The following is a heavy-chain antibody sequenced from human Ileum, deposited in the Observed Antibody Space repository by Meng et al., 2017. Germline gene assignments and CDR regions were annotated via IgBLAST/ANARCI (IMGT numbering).Heavy chain of an antibody. D-gene: IGHD1-26*01. Sequence: GESLKISCKGSGYTFSNYWIGWVRQMPGKGLEWMGIIYPGDSDTTYSPSFQGQVTISADKSISTTYLQWSSLKASDTAMYYCARQVRSGNYNYWGQGTRVTGSS. J-gene: IGHJ4*02. CDR2: IYPGDSDT. CDR3: ARQVRSGNYNY. CDR1: GYTFSNYW. V-gene: IGHV5-51*01.